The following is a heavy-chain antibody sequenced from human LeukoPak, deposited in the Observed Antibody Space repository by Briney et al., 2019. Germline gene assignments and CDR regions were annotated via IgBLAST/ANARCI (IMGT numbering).Heavy chain of an antibody. D-gene: IGHD4-17*01. J-gene: IGHJ4*02. CDR3: ARSDYGDSPFDY. CDR1: GYTFTTYG. Sequence: GASVKVSCKASGYTFTTYGITWVRQAPGQGLEWMGWISAYNGYTNYAQKLQGRVTMTTDTSTSTAYMELRSLTSADTAVYYCARSDYGDSPFDYWGQGTLVTVSS. V-gene: IGHV1-18*01. CDR2: ISAYNGYT.